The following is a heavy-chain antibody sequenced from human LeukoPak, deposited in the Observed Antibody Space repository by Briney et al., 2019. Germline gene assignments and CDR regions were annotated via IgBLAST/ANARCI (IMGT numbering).Heavy chain of an antibody. D-gene: IGHD3-22*01. J-gene: IGHJ3*02. CDR2: IYTSGST. CDR1: GGSISSGSYY. Sequence: SETLSLTCTVSGGSISSGSYYWSWIRQPAGKGLEWIGRIYTSGSTHYNPSLKSRVTISVDTSKNQFSLKLSSVTAADTAVYYCARVDFYDLSSHVFDIWGQGTTVSVSS. V-gene: IGHV4-61*02. CDR3: ARVDFYDLSSHVFDI.